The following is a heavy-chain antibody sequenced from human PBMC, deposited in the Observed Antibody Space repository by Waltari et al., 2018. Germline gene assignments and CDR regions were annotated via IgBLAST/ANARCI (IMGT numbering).Heavy chain of an antibody. J-gene: IGHJ4*02. Sequence: QVQLQESGPGLVKPSETLSPNCSVPGGSISSSFWNWLRQPPGKGLQWIGYIHHSGNTKCNPSLKSPVTMAVDTSKSQFSLRLTSVSATDTAVYYCARWDAPGRYFGDWGQGTPVTVSS. D-gene: IGHD1-20*01. CDR1: GGSISSSF. V-gene: IGHV4-59*08. CDR2: IHHSGNT. CDR3: ARWDAPGRYFGD.